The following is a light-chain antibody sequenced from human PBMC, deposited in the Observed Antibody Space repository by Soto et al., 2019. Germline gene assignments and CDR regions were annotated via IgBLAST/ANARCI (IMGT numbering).Light chain of an antibody. CDR1: QSVSSS. Sequence: IVLTQSPATLSLSPGERATLSCRASQSVSSSLAWYQQKPGQAPRLLIYEASNRATGIPARFSGSGSGTDFTLTISSLEPEDFAVYYCQQRTNWPRLYTFGQGTRLEIK. J-gene: IGKJ2*01. CDR3: QQRTNWPRLYT. V-gene: IGKV3-11*01. CDR2: EAS.